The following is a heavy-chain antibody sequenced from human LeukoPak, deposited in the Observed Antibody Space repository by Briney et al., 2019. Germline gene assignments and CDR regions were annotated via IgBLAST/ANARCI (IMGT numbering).Heavy chain of an antibody. Sequence: PGGSLRLSCAASGFTFSSYSMNWVRQAPGKGLEWVSSISTSSSYIYYADSVKGRFTISRDNAKNSLYLQMNSLRAEDTAVYYCARVVGSSSYSWYYYYMDVWGKGTTVTVSS. D-gene: IGHD6-13*01. CDR1: GFTFSSYS. CDR2: ISTSSSYI. J-gene: IGHJ6*03. V-gene: IGHV3-21*01. CDR3: ARVVGSSSYSWYYYYMDV.